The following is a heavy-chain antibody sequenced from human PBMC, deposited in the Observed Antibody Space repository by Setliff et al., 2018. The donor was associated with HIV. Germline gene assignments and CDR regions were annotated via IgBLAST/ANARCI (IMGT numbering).Heavy chain of an antibody. CDR3: ARGAFGSLGY. J-gene: IGHJ4*02. D-gene: IGHD7-27*01. CDR2: IYYSGST. Sequence: PSETLSLTCTVSGGSISSHYWSWIRQPPGKGLEWIGYIYYSGSTNYNPSLKSRVTISVDTSKNQFSLTLNSVTAADTAVYYCARGAFGSLGYWGQGTLVTVSS. V-gene: IGHV4-59*11. CDR1: GGSISSHY.